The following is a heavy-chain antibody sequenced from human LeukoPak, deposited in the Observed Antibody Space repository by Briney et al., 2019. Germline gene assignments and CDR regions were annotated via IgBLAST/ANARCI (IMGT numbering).Heavy chain of an antibody. CDR1: GFTFSSYA. Sequence: QPGGSLRLSCAASGFTFSSYAMSWVRQAPGKGLEWVSAISGSGGSTYYADSVKGRFTISRDNSKNTLYLQMNSLRAEDTAVYYCAKEGPEVVVVMNHSFDYWGQGTLVTVSS. V-gene: IGHV3-23*01. CDR2: ISGSGGST. J-gene: IGHJ4*02. D-gene: IGHD3-22*01. CDR3: AKEGPEVVVVMNHSFDY.